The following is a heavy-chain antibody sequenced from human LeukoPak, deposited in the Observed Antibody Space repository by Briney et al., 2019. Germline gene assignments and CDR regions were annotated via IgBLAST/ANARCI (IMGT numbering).Heavy chain of an antibody. CDR3: ARADTSGSYYDY. CDR2: IYYSGTT. Sequence: SQTLSLTCTVSGGSISSGSYYWSWIRQPAGKGLEWIGFIYYSGTTNDNPSLKSRVTISLDTSKNQFSLKLSSVTAADTAVYYCARADTSGSYYDYWGQGTLVTVSS. V-gene: IGHV4-61*10. CDR1: GGSISSGSYY. D-gene: IGHD1-26*01. J-gene: IGHJ4*02.